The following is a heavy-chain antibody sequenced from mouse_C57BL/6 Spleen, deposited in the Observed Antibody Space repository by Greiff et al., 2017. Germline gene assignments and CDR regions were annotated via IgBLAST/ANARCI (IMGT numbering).Heavy chain of an antibody. D-gene: IGHD6-1*01. V-gene: IGHV1-82*01. CDR1: GYAFSSSW. CDR2: IYPGDGYT. Sequence: VQLQQSGPELVKPGASVKISCKASGYAFSSSWMNWVKQRPGKGLEWIGRIYPGDGYTNYNGKFKGKATLTADKSSSTAYMQLSSLTSEDSAVYFCARGPSPYYAMDYWGQGTSVTVSS. J-gene: IGHJ4*01. CDR3: ARGPSPYYAMDY.